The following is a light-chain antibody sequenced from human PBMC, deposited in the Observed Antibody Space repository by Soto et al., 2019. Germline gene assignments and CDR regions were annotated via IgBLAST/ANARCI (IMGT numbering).Light chain of an antibody. Sequence: ERVMTQSPATLSVSPGERVTLSCRASQSVSSNLAWYQQKPGQAPRLLIYSAFFRATGIPARFSGSGSGTEFTITISSLQSEDFAVYFCQQYNNWPFTFGPGTKVDIK. V-gene: IGKV3-15*01. CDR2: SAF. CDR1: QSVSSN. CDR3: QQYNNWPFT. J-gene: IGKJ3*01.